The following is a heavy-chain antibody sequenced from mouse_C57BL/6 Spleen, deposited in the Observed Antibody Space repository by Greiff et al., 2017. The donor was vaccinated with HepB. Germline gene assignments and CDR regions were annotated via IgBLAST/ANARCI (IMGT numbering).Heavy chain of an antibody. V-gene: IGHV5-4*01. Sequence: EVQVVESGGGLVKPGGSLKLSCAASGFTFSSYAMSWVRQTPEKRLEWVATISDGGSYTYYPDNVKGRFTISRDNAKNNLYLQMSHLKSEDTAMYYCARPFIRDYAMDYWGQGTSVTVSS. CDR2: ISDGGSYT. CDR3: ARPFIRDYAMDY. D-gene: IGHD1-1*01. J-gene: IGHJ4*01. CDR1: GFTFSSYA.